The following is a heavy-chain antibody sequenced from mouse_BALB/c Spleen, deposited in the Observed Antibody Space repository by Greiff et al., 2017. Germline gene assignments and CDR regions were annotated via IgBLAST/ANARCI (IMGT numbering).Heavy chain of an antibody. CDR1: EYEFPSYD. CDR2: INSDGGST. CDR3: ATQDSCGAMGY. V-gene: IGHV5-2*01. D-gene: IGHD3-3*01. Sequence: EVKLVESGGGLVQPGESLKLSCESNEYEFPSYDMSWVRKTPEKRLELVAAINSDGGSTYYPDTMKGRFIISRDNTKKPLYLQMSSLRSEDTALYYCATQDSCGAMGYWGQGTSVTVSS. J-gene: IGHJ4*01.